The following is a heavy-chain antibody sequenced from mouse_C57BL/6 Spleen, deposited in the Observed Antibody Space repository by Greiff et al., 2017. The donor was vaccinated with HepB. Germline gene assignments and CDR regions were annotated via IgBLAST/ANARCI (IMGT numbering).Heavy chain of an antibody. CDR1: GFTFSDYG. CDR3: ARYDGYYGKAMDY. V-gene: IGHV5-17*01. D-gene: IGHD2-3*01. Sequence: EVKLMESGGGLVKPGGSLKLSCAASGFTFSDYGMHWVRQAPEKGLEWVAYISSGSSTIYYADTVKGRFTISRDNAKNTLFLQMTSLRSEDTAMYYCARYDGYYGKAMDYWGQGTSVTVSS. J-gene: IGHJ4*01. CDR2: ISSGSSTI.